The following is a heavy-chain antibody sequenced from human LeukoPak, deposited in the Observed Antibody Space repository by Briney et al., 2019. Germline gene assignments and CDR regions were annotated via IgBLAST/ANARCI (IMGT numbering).Heavy chain of an antibody. D-gene: IGHD2-21*01. CDR3: VKGNLRGRNWYSPDH. Sequence: GGSLGLSCSASGFTSSRYTMHWVRQAPGKGLEYVSTISSDGDNTYYADSVNGRFTISRDNSKNTLYLRMSSLSADDTAVYYCVKGNLRGRNWYSPDHWGQGTLVTVSS. V-gene: IGHV3-64D*09. CDR1: GFTSSRYT. J-gene: IGHJ4*02. CDR2: ISSDGDNT.